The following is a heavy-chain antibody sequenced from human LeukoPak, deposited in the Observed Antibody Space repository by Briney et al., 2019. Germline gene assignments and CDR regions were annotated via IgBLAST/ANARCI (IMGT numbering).Heavy chain of an antibody. CDR1: GFTFSSYA. D-gene: IGHD2-15*01. CDR2: ISGSGGST. V-gene: IGHV3-23*01. J-gene: IGHJ4*02. Sequence: GGSLRLSCAASGFTFSSYAMSWVRQAPGKGLEWVSAISGSGGSTYYADSVKGRFTISRDNSKNTLYLQMNSLRAEDTAVYYCAKDTGIVVVVAANDYWGQGTLVTVSS. CDR3: AKDTGIVVVVAANDY.